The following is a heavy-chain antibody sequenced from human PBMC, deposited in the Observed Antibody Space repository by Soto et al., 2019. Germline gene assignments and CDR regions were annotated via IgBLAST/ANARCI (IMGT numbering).Heavy chain of an antibody. CDR3: ARVGIAARLAYYYGMDV. CDR1: GGTFSSYA. J-gene: IGHJ6*02. Sequence: QVQLVQSGAEVKKPGSSVKVSCKASGGTFSSYAISWVRQAPGQGLEWMGGIISIFGTANYAQKFQGRVTITADESTSTAYMELSSLRSEDTAVYYCARVGIAARLAYYYGMDVWGQGTTVTVSS. CDR2: IISIFGTA. V-gene: IGHV1-69*12. D-gene: IGHD6-6*01.